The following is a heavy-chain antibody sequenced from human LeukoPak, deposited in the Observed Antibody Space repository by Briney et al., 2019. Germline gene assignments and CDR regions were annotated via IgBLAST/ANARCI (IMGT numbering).Heavy chain of an antibody. D-gene: IGHD4-23*01. CDR2: IYYSGST. CDR3: ARAVTVGYDYDY. CDR1: GGSIRSDDYY. V-gene: IGHV4-30-4*01. Sequence: KPSETLSLTCTVSGGSIRSDDYYWSWIRQPPGKGLEWIAYIYYSGSTYYSPSLKSRVTISVDTSKNQFSLKLSSVTAADTAVYYCARAVTVGYDYDYWGQGTLVTVSS. J-gene: IGHJ4*02.